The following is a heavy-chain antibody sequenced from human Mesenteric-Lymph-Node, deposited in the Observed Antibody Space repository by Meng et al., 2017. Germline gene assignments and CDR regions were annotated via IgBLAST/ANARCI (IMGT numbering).Heavy chain of an antibody. CDR3: ASGYYDSSGQEYFQH. J-gene: IGHJ1*01. CDR1: GYTFTGYY. CDR2: INPNSGGT. Sequence: ASVKVSCKASGYTFTGYYMHWVRQAPGQGLEWMGWINPNSGGTNYAQKFQGRVTITADKSTSTAYMELSSLRSEDTAVYYCASGYYDSSGQEYFQHWGQGTLVTVSS. V-gene: IGHV1-2*02. D-gene: IGHD3-22*01.